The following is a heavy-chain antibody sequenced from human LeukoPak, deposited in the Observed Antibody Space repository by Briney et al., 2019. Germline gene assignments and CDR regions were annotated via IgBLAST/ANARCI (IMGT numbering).Heavy chain of an antibody. CDR3: ARHRSGWYYFDY. Sequence: SETLFLTCTVSGASISSSSYYWGWIRQPPGKGLEWIGSIYYSGSTYYNPSLKSRVTISVDTSKNQFSLKLSSVTAADTAVYYCARHRSGWYYFDYWGQGTLVTVSS. V-gene: IGHV4-39*01. CDR2: IYYSGST. J-gene: IGHJ4*02. CDR1: GASISSSSYY. D-gene: IGHD6-19*01.